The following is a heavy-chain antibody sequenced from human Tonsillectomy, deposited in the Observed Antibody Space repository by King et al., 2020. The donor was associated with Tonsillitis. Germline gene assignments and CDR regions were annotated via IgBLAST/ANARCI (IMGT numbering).Heavy chain of an antibody. Sequence: VQLVESGGGLVKPGGSLRLSCAASGFTFSTYTMNWVRQAPGKGLEWVSSISSSSSYIYYADSVKGRFTISRDNAKNSLYLQMSSLRAADTAVYYCAREGVGGYGLGYDSSGPFDYWGRGTLVTVSS. CDR1: GFTFSTYT. D-gene: IGHD3-22*01. V-gene: IGHV3-21*01. CDR3: AREGVGGYGLGYDSSGPFDY. J-gene: IGHJ4*02. CDR2: ISSSSSYI.